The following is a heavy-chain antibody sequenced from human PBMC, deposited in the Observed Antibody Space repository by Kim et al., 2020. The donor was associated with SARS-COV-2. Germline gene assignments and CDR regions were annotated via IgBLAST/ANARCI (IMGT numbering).Heavy chain of an antibody. J-gene: IGHJ2*01. CDR3: ARSYGDYVLSYFDL. CDR2: IIPIFGTA. V-gene: IGHV1-69*13. D-gene: IGHD4-17*01. Sequence: SVKVSCKASGGTFSSYAISWVRQAPGQGLEWMGGIIPIFGTANYAQKFQGRVTITADESTSTAYMELSSLRSEDTAVYYCARSYGDYVLSYFDLWGRGTLVTVSS. CDR1: GGTFSSYA.